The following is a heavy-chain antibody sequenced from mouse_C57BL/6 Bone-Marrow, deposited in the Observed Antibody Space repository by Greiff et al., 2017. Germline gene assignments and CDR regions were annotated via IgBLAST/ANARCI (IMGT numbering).Heavy chain of an antibody. CDR3: ARDGYYGSDY. CDR1: GFTFSDYY. CDR2: INYDGSST. V-gene: IGHV5-16*01. J-gene: IGHJ2*01. Sequence: EVKLMESEGGLVQPGSSMKLSCTASGFTFSDYYMAWVRQVPEKGLEWVANINYDGSSTYYLDSLKSRFIISRDTAKNILYLQMSSLKSEDTATYYCARDGYYGSDYWGQGTTLTVSS. D-gene: IGHD1-1*01.